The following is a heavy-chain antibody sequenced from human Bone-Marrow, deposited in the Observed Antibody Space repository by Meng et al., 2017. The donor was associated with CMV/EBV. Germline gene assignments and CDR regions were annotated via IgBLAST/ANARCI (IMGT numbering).Heavy chain of an antibody. CDR2: IYYSGST. CDR3: ARASGTTNPATDY. CDR1: GGSVSSGSYY. Sequence: SETLSLTCTVSGGSVSSGSYYWSWIRQPPGKGLEWIGYIYYSGSTNYNPSLKSRVTISVDTSKNQFSLRLSSVAAADTAVYYCARASGTTNPATDYWGQGTLVTVSS. V-gene: IGHV4-61*01. D-gene: IGHD1-7*01. J-gene: IGHJ4*02.